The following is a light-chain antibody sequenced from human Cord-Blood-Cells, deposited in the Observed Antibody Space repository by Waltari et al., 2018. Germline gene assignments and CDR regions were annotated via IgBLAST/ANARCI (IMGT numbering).Light chain of an antibody. CDR1: QSISSY. V-gene: IGKV1-39*01. J-gene: IGKJ2*03. CDR3: QQSYSTPRS. Sequence: SVGDRVTITCRASQSISSYLNWYQQKPGKAPKLLIYAASSLQSGVPSRFSGSGSGTDFTLTISSLQPEDFATYYCQQSYSTPRSFGQGTKLEIK. CDR2: AAS.